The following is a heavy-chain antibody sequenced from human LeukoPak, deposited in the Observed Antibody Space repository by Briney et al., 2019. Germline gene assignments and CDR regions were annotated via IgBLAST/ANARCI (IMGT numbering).Heavy chain of an antibody. Sequence: TSETLSLTCTVSGGSISSYYWSWIRQPAGKGLEWIGRIYTSGSTNYNPSLKSRVTMSVDTSKNQFSLKPSSVTAADTAVYYCARDWSSTYDDAFDIWGQGTMVTVSS. D-gene: IGHD2-2*01. CDR3: ARDWSSTYDDAFDI. V-gene: IGHV4-4*07. J-gene: IGHJ3*02. CDR1: GGSISSYY. CDR2: IYTSGST.